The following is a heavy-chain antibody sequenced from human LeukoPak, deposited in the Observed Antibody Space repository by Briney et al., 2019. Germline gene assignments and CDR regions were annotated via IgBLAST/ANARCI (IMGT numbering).Heavy chain of an antibody. V-gene: IGHV3-7*01. J-gene: IGHJ4*02. CDR3: ARDGEWAPLDY. Sequence: PGGSLRLSCAASGFTFSRNWMNWIRQAPGKGLERVATINEDGSEKHYVDSVEGRFTISRDNAKNLLFLQMNSLRVEDSGVYYCARDGEWAPLDYWGQGSLVTVSS. CDR1: GFTFSRNW. CDR2: INEDGSEK. D-gene: IGHD3-10*01.